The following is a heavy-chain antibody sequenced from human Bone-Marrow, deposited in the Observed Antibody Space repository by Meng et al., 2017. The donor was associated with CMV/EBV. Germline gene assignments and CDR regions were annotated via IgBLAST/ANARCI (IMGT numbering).Heavy chain of an antibody. CDR1: GFTVSSNY. Sequence: EVQLVESGGGLVQPGGSLRLSCAASGFTVSSNYMSWVRQAPGKGLEWVSVIYSGGSTYYADSVKGRFTISRDNSKNTLYLQMNSLRAEDTAVYYCAREYSSSWTGYFDYWGQGTRVTVSS. V-gene: IGHV3-66*01. CDR2: IYSGGST. D-gene: IGHD6-13*01. J-gene: IGHJ4*02. CDR3: AREYSSSWTGYFDY.